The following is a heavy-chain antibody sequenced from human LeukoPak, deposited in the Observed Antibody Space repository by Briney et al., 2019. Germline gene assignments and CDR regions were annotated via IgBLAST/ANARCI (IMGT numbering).Heavy chain of an antibody. CDR1: GYTFTSYD. CDR2: MNPNSGNT. CDR3: ARNRNIRGPREPFAY. J-gene: IGHJ4*02. D-gene: IGHD1-14*01. V-gene: IGHV1-8*01. Sequence: HGASVKVSCKASGYTFTSYDINWVRQATGQGLEWMGWMNPNSGNTGYAQKFQGRVTMTRSTSISTVYMELSSLRSEDTAVYYCARNRNIRGPREPFAYWGQGTLVTVSS.